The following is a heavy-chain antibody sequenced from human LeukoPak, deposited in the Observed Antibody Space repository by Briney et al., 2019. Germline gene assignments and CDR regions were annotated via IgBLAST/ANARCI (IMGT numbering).Heavy chain of an antibody. Sequence: PSETLSLTCTVSGGSISSYYWSWIRQPAGKGLEWIGRIYTSGSTNYNPSLKSRVTMSVDTSKNQFSLKLSSVTAADTAVYYCARDWYYYDSSGSSSAFDIWGQGTMVTVSS. CDR3: ARDWYYYDSSGSSSAFDI. D-gene: IGHD3-22*01. CDR2: IYTSGST. V-gene: IGHV4-4*07. J-gene: IGHJ3*02. CDR1: GGSISSYY.